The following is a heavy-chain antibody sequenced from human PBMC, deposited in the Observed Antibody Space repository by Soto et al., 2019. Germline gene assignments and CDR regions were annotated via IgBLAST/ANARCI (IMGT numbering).Heavy chain of an antibody. J-gene: IGHJ4*02. D-gene: IGHD5-18*01. Sequence: GDCREIYCKGSGFSFTSQWIAWVRQMPGKGLEWMGTVYPSDSHTRYSPSFQGQVTISADKSISTAYLQWSSLKASDTAMYYCARQSGETYTPMDHWGQGTLVPVSS. CDR2: VYPSDSHT. CDR1: GFSFTSQW. CDR3: ARQSGETYTPMDH. V-gene: IGHV5-51*01.